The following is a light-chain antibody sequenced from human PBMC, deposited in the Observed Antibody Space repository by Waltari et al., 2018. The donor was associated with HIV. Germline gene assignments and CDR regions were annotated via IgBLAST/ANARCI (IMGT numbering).Light chain of an antibody. CDR1: QSVFNN. Sequence: TQSPATLSVSPGDRATLSCTASQSVFNNLAWYQQRPGLAPRLLIYGASTRITTVPDRFSGSGSGTEFTLTINNLQSEDLGLYYCQQYNDWLEPTFGGGTKVEV. V-gene: IGKV3-15*01. CDR3: QQYNDWLEPT. CDR2: GAS. J-gene: IGKJ4*01.